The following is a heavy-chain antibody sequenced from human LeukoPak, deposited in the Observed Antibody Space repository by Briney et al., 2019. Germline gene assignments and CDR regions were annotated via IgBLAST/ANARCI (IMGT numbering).Heavy chain of an antibody. CDR2: INHSGST. Sequence: SETLSLTCAVYGGSFSGYYWSWIRQPPGKGLEWIGEINHSGSTNYNPSLKSRVTISVDTSKNQFSLKLSSVTAADTAVYYYARGGYYYGSGSYYTDYWGQGTLVTVSS. CDR3: ARGGYYYGSGSYYTDY. J-gene: IGHJ4*02. V-gene: IGHV4-34*01. CDR1: GGSFSGYY. D-gene: IGHD3-10*01.